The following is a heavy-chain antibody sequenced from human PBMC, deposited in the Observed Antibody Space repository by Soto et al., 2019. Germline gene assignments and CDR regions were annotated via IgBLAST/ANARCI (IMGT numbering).Heavy chain of an antibody. CDR1: GGSMISSY. D-gene: IGHD5-12*01. Sequence: QVRLQESGPGLVKPSETLSLTCTVSGGSMISSYWSWIRQPPGRGLEWIGFIYYAGSTNYNPSLNSPVTISVDTSKKQFSLTVTSVTAADTAVYYCARRLVATETFDYWGQGTLVTVSS. CDR2: IYYAGST. V-gene: IGHV4-59*08. CDR3: ARRLVATETFDY. J-gene: IGHJ4*02.